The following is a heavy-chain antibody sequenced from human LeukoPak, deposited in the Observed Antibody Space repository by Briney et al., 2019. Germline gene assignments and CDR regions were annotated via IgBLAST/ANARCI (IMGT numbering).Heavy chain of an antibody. CDR1: GFTFSSYS. J-gene: IGHJ4*02. CDR2: IGGSSRSI. D-gene: IGHD6-19*01. CDR3: ARERAEGFDY. V-gene: IGHV3-21*01. Sequence: GGSLRLSCAASGFTFSSYSMNWVRQAPGKGLEWVASIGGSSRSIYYADSVKGRFTVSRDNAKNSLYLQMSTLRAEDTALYYCARERAEGFDYWGQGTLVTVSS.